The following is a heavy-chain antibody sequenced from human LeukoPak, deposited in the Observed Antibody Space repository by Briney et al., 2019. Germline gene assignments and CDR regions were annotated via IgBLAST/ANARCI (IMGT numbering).Heavy chain of an antibody. V-gene: IGHV3-23*01. CDR2: ISGSGGST. CDR3: AKALSGSYYASFDY. D-gene: IGHD1-26*01. CDR1: GFTFSSYA. Sequence: PGGSLRLSCAAYGFTFSSYAMSWVRQAPGKGLEWVSAISGSGGSTYYADSVKGRFTISRDNSKNTLYLQMNSLRAEDTAVYYCAKALSGSYYASFDYWGQGTLVTVSS. J-gene: IGHJ4*02.